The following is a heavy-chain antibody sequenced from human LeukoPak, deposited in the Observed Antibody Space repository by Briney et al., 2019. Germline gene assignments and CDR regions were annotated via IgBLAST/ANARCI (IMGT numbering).Heavy chain of an antibody. CDR2: TYYSGST. Sequence: PSQTLSLTCTVSGGSISSGDYYWSWIRQPPGKGLEWIGYTYYSGSTYYNPSLKSRVTISVDTSKNQFSLKLSSVTAADTAVYYCARDVQEYSSAWYYSDYWGQGTLVTVSS. V-gene: IGHV4-30-4*08. CDR3: ARDVQEYSSAWYYSDY. D-gene: IGHD6-19*01. CDR1: GGSISSGDYY. J-gene: IGHJ4*02.